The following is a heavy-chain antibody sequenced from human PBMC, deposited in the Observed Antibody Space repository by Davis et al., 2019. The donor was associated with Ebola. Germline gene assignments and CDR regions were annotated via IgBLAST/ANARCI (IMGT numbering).Heavy chain of an antibody. CDR2: INSDGSST. CDR1: GFTFSSYW. Sequence: PGGSLRLSCAASGFTFSSYWMHWVRQAPGKGLVWVSRINSDGSSTSYADSVKGRFTISRDNAKNSLYLQMNSLRAEDTAVYYCARESGSYHDFDYWGQGTLVTVSS. CDR3: ARESGSYHDFDY. V-gene: IGHV3-74*01. D-gene: IGHD1-26*01. J-gene: IGHJ4*02.